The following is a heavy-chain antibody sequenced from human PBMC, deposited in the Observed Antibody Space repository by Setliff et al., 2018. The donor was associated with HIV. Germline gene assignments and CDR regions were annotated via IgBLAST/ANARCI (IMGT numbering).Heavy chain of an antibody. D-gene: IGHD1-26*01. Sequence: LSLTCTVSGGSISSGGYYWSWIRQLPGKGLECIGYIYYSGSTHHNPSLESRVATSVDTSKNQFSLKLSSVTAADTAVYYCARIVRWELVATSTFFYYYMDVWGKGTTVTVSS. J-gene: IGHJ6*03. V-gene: IGHV4-30-4*08. CDR3: ARIVRWELVATSTFFYYYMDV. CDR1: GGSISSGGYY. CDR2: IYYSGST.